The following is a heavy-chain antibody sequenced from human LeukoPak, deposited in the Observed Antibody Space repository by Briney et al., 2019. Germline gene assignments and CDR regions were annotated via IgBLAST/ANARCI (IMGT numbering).Heavy chain of an antibody. V-gene: IGHV4-4*07. CDR2: IYTSGST. Sequence: SETLSLTCAVYGGSFSGYYWSWIRQPPGKGLEWIGRIYTSGSTNYNPSLKSRVTMSVDTSKNQFSLKLSSVTAADTAVHYCARDTTTYGSEKYTIGMDVWGQGTTVTVSS. D-gene: IGHD3-10*01. CDR3: ARDTTTYGSEKYTIGMDV. CDR1: GGSFSGYY. J-gene: IGHJ6*02.